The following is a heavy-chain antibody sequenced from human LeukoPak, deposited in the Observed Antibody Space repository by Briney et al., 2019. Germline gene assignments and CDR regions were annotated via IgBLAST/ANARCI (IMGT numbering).Heavy chain of an antibody. CDR1: GFTLSSYS. J-gene: IGHJ5*02. D-gene: IGHD6-13*01. CDR2: ISSSSSYI. Sequence: GGSLRLSCAASGFTLSSYSMNWVRQAPGKGLEWVSSISSSSSYIYYADSVKGRFTISRDNAKNSLYLQMNSLRAEDTAVYYCAKSHSSSWYQVRWFDPWGQGTLVTVSS. V-gene: IGHV3-21*01. CDR3: AKSHSSSWYQVRWFDP.